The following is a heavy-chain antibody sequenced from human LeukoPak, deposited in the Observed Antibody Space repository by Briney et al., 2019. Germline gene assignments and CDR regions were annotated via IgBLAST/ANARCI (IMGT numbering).Heavy chain of an antibody. V-gene: IGHV3-74*01. Sequence: GGSLRLSCAASGFTFTTYWMHWVRQAPGKGLVWVSHINSNGSITSYADSVKGRFTISRDNAKNTLYLQMNSLRAEDTAVYYCARDAVDTANAVWGQGTTVTVSS. CDR3: ARDAVDTANAV. D-gene: IGHD5-18*01. CDR1: GFTFTTYW. CDR2: INSNGSIT. J-gene: IGHJ6*02.